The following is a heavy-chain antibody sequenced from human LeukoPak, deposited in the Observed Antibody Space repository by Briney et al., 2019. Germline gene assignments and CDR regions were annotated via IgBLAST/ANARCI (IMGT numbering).Heavy chain of an antibody. J-gene: IGHJ5*02. D-gene: IGHD6-13*01. CDR3: ARPRGIAAAGTRRGRWFDP. CDR1: GYSISSGYY. V-gene: IGHV4-38-2*02. Sequence: PSETLSLTCTVSGYSISSGYYWGWIRQPPGKGLEWIGSIYHSGSTYYNPSLKSRVTISVDTSKNQFSLKLSSVTAADTAVYYCARPRGIAAAGTRRGRWFDPWGQGTLVTVSS. CDR2: IYHSGST.